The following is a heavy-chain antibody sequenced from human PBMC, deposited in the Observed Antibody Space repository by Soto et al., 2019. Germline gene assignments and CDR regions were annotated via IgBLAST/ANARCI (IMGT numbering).Heavy chain of an antibody. D-gene: IGHD3-9*01. V-gene: IGHV3-21*01. Sequence: EVQLVESGGGLVKPGGSLRLSCAASGFTFSSYSMNWVRQAPGKGLEWVSSISSSGSTIYYADSVKGRFTISRDNAKNSLYLQMNSLRAEDTAVYYCARDGLYYDHWLSPGHFDYWGQGTLVTVSS. CDR2: ISSSGSTI. CDR1: GFTFSSYS. CDR3: ARDGLYYDHWLSPGHFDY. J-gene: IGHJ4*02.